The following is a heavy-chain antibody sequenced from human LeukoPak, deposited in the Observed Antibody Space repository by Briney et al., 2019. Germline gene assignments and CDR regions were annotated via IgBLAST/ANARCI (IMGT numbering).Heavy chain of an antibody. CDR1: GGSISSYY. CDR2: IYYSGST. J-gene: IGHJ4*02. V-gene: IGHV4-59*01. D-gene: IGHD3-22*01. Sequence: PSETLSLTCTVSGGSISSYYWSWIRQPPGKGLELIGYIYYSGSTNYNPSLKSRVTISVDTSKNQFSLNLSSVTAADTAVYYCARTYYYDSSGYPYFDYWGQGTLVTVSS. CDR3: ARTYYYDSSGYPYFDY.